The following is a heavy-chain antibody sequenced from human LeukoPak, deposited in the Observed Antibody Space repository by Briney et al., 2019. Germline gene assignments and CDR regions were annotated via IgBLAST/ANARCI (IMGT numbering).Heavy chain of an antibody. D-gene: IGHD3-22*01. CDR1: GFTFTSSA. Sequence: GASVKVSCKASGFTFTSSAMQWVRQARGQRLEWIGWIVVGSGNTNYAQKFQGRVTMTEDTSTDTAYMELSSLRSEDTAVYYCATVRFDSSGYREYYFDYWGQGTLVTVSS. CDR2: IVVGSGNT. J-gene: IGHJ4*02. V-gene: IGHV1-58*02. CDR3: ATVRFDSSGYREYYFDY.